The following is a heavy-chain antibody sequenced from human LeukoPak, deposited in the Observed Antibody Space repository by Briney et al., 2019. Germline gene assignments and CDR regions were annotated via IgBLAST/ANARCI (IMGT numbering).Heavy chain of an antibody. Sequence: ASVKVSCKASGYTFTCYGISWVRQAPGQGLEWMGWISAYNGNTNYAQKLQGRVTMTTDTSTSTAYMELRSPRSDDTAVYYCARDPVDYDSSGYYPRGDYWGQGTLVTVSS. CDR2: ISAYNGNT. CDR1: GYTFTCYG. J-gene: IGHJ4*02. D-gene: IGHD3-22*01. CDR3: ARDPVDYDSSGYYPRGDY. V-gene: IGHV1-18*01.